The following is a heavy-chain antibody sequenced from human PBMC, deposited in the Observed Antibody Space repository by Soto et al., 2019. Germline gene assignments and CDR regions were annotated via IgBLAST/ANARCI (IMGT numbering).Heavy chain of an antibody. D-gene: IGHD4-4*01. CDR2: TKPDESET. Sequence: GGSLRLSCTTSGLAFSTYWMAWVRQAPGKGLDWVGNTKPDESETYFADFVEGRFTISRDNAKSSLYLQMDSLRVEDTAVYYCATIGDVTFHYWGQGTPVTVSS. V-gene: IGHV3-7*02. J-gene: IGHJ4*02. CDR3: ATIGDVTFHY. CDR1: GLAFSTYW.